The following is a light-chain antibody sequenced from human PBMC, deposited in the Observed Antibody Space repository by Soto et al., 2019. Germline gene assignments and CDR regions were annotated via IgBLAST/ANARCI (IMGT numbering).Light chain of an antibody. V-gene: IGKV1-9*01. Sequence: DIQLTQSPSFLSASVGDRVTITCRASQGISSYLAWYQQKPGKAPKLLIYAASTLQSGVPSRFSGSGSGTEFTLTNSSLQPEDFATYYCQQLNSYPPLFTFGPGTKVDIK. CDR1: QGISSY. J-gene: IGKJ3*01. CDR3: QQLNSYPPLFT. CDR2: AAS.